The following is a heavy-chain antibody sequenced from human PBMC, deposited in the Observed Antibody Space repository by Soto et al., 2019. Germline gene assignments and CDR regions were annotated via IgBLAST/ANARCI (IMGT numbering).Heavy chain of an antibody. Sequence: GGSLRLSCAASGFTLSSYSMNWVRQAPGKGLEWVSSISSSSSYIYYADSVKGRFTISRDNAKNSLYLQMNSLRAEDTAVYYCARDSTQLGGIMVYWGQGTLVTVSS. D-gene: IGHD6-6*01. CDR2: ISSSSSYI. CDR1: GFTLSSYS. V-gene: IGHV3-21*01. CDR3: ARDSTQLGGIMVY. J-gene: IGHJ4*02.